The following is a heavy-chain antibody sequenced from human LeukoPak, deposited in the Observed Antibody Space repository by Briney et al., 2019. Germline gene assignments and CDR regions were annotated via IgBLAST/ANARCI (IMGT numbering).Heavy chain of an antibody. CDR2: INPNSGGT. CDR1: GYTFTGYY. V-gene: IGHV1-2*06. CDR3: ARDLVVVTARSFDY. J-gene: IGHJ4*02. Sequence: ASVKVSCKASGYTFTGYYMHWVRQAPGQGLEWMGRINPNSGGTNYAQKFQGRVTMTRDTSISTVYMELSRPRSDDTAVYSCARDLVVVTARSFDYWGQGTLVTVSS. D-gene: IGHD2-21*02.